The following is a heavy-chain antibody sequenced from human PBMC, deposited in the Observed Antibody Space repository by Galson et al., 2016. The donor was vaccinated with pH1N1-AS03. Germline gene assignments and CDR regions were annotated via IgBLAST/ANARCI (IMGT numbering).Heavy chain of an antibody. CDR2: IRWDGAT. J-gene: IGHJ4*02. Sequence: LRLSCAATGFTFDYYAMHWIRQRPGKGLEWVSGIRWDGATGYADSVQGRFTISRDQAKTSLYLQMTSLKIEDTALYYCVRDMGTTTAAPGFWGQGILVTVSS. V-gene: IGHV3-9*01. CDR1: GFTFDYYA. D-gene: IGHD6-13*01. CDR3: VRDMGTTTAAPGF.